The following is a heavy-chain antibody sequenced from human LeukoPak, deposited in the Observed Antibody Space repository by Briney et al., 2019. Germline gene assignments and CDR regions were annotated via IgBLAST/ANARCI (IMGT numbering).Heavy chain of an antibody. CDR2: ISAYNGNT. D-gene: IGHD3-9*01. V-gene: IGHV1-18*01. CDR3: AINYLDWLLFMDV. Sequence: WASVKVSCKASGYTFTSYGISWVRQAPGQGLEWMGWISAYNGNTNYAQKLQGRVTMTTDTSTSTAYMELRSLRSDDTAVYYCAINYLDWLLFMDVWGKGTTVTVSS. CDR1: GYTFTSYG. J-gene: IGHJ6*03.